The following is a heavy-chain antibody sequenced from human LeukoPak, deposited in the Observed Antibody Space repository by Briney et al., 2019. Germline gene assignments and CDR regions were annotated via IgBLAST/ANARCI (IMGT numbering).Heavy chain of an antibody. J-gene: IGHJ4*02. CDR3: AREGYCGGDCFLY. V-gene: IGHV3-66*01. CDR1: GFTVSNNY. Sequence: HAGGSLRLSCAASGFTVSNNYMSWVRQAPGKGLEWVSVIYSGGSTGYADSVKGRFTISRDNSKNTLYLEMNSLRAEDTAVYYCAREGYCGGDCFLYWGQGTLVTVSS. D-gene: IGHD2-21*02. CDR2: IYSGGST.